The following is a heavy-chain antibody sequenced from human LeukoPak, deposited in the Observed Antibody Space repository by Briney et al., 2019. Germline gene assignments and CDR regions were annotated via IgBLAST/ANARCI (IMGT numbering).Heavy chain of an antibody. CDR2: INHSGST. V-gene: IGHV4-34*01. J-gene: IGHJ4*02. D-gene: IGHD2-21*02. CDR1: GGSFSGYY. Sequence: SETLSLTCAVYGGSFSGYYWSWIRQPPGKGLEWIGEINHSGSTNYNPSLKSRVTISVDTSKNQFSLKLSSVTAADTAVYYRARHFIVVVTAMTHYFDYWGQGTLVTVSS. CDR3: ARHFIVVVTAMTHYFDY.